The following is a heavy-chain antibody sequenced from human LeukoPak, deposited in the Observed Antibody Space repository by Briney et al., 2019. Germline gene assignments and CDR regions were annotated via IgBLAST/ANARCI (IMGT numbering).Heavy chain of an antibody. V-gene: IGHV4-61*01. Sequence: SETLSLTCTVSGGSVSSGSYYWSWIRQPPGKGLEWIGYIYYSGSTNYNPSLKSRVTISVDTSKNQFSLKLSSVTAADTAVYYCARGTYYDFWSGYSSRGHYFDYWGQGTLVTVSS. D-gene: IGHD3-3*01. CDR1: GGSVSSGSYY. CDR3: ARGTYYDFWSGYSSRGHYFDY. J-gene: IGHJ4*02. CDR2: IYYSGST.